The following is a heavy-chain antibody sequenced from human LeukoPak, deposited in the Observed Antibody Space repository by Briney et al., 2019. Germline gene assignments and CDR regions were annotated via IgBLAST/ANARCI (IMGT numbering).Heavy chain of an antibody. CDR1: GYTFTHYF. CDR2: INPSSGST. Sequence: EASVRVSCKTSGYTFTHYFIHWVRQAPGQGLEWMSWINPSSGSTNYAQKFQGRVTVTRDTSVTTAYMELSRLRSDDTAVYYCARDLTHSASAHDSWGQGTLVTVPS. V-gene: IGHV1-2*02. J-gene: IGHJ4*02. CDR3: ARDLTHSASAHDS. D-gene: IGHD2-2*01.